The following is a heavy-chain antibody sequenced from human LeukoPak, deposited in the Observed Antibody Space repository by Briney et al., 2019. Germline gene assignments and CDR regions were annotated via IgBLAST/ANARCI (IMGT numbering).Heavy chain of an antibody. CDR2: IGSDSGAI. V-gene: IGHV3-23*01. CDR1: GFTFSNFA. Sequence: GGSLRLSCAASGFTFSNFAMIWARQAPGRGLEWVSVIGSDSGAIRYADSVKGRFTISRDNSKNTLYLQMNSLRAEDTAVYYCAKYRTINAPPRNFDFWGQGALVAVSS. CDR3: AKYRTINAPPRNFDF. J-gene: IGHJ4*02. D-gene: IGHD1-14*01.